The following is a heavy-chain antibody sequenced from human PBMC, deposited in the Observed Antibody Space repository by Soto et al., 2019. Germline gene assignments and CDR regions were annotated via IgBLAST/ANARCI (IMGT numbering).Heavy chain of an antibody. CDR2: IYYSGTT. V-gene: IGHV4-59*08. D-gene: IGHD6-19*01. CDR1: GDSIIGYY. CDR3: ARHLLDSSGWYVAY. J-gene: IGHJ4*02. Sequence: SETLSLTCTVSGDSIIGYYWGWIRQPPGKGLEWIGYIYYSGTTDYNPSLKSRVTISVDTSKNQFSLNLSSVTAADTAVYYCARHLLDSSGWYVAYWGQGTLVTVSS.